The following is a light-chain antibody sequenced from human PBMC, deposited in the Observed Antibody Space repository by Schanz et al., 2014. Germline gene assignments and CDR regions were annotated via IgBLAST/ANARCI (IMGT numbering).Light chain of an antibody. Sequence: QSALTQPPSASGSPGRSVTISCTGTSSDVGGYNYVSWYQQHPGKAPKLMIYEVIKRPSGVPDRFSGSKSGNTASLTVSGLQAEDEADYYCSSYTSSNTVVFGGGTKLTVL. V-gene: IGLV2-8*01. CDR3: SSYTSSNTVV. CDR2: EVI. CDR1: SSDVGGYNY. J-gene: IGLJ2*01.